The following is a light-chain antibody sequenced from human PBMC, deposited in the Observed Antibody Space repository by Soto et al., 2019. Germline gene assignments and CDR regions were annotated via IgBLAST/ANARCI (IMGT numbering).Light chain of an antibody. CDR1: SGHSNYA. CDR2: LNSDGSH. CDR3: QTWDTGIRV. Sequence: QLVLTQSPSASASLGASVKLTCTLSSGHSNYAIAWHQQLPEKGPRFLMKLNSDGSHSMGDGVPARFSGSSSGAERYLTISSLQSEDEADYYCQTWDTGIRVFGGGTKLTVL. V-gene: IGLV4-69*02. J-gene: IGLJ2*01.